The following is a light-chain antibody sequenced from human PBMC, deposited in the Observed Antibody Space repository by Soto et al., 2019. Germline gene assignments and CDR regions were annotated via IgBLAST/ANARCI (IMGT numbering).Light chain of an antibody. CDR2: EVN. V-gene: IGLV2-14*01. Sequence: QSALTQPASVSGSPGQSITISCTGTTYDVGAYNFVSWHQHHPGKAPKLIIYEVNNRPSGVSNRFSGSKSGNTASLTISGLQAEDEADYYCTSYTNNTTHVVFGGGTKVTVL. CDR1: TYDVGAYNF. J-gene: IGLJ2*01. CDR3: TSYTNNTTHVV.